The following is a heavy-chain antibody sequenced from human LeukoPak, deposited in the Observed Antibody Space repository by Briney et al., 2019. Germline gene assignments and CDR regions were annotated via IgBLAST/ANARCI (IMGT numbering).Heavy chain of an antibody. CDR1: GFTFSSYG. CDR3: ARESYETSGSLPDY. CDR2: ISYDGDTK. D-gene: IGHD3-22*01. J-gene: IGHJ4*02. Sequence: GGSLRLSCAASGFTFSSYGMHWVRQAPGKGLEWLSYISYDGDTKISAESVKGRFTISRDNSNNTLYLHMNSLSAEDTGVYYCARESYETSGSLPDYWGQGALVTVSS. V-gene: IGHV3-30*03.